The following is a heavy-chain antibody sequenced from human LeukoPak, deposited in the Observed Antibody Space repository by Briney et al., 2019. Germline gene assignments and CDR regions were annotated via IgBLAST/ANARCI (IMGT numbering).Heavy chain of an antibody. CDR2: ISSGGDYI. J-gene: IGHJ4*02. CDR1: EFTFSSYS. Sequence: GGSLRLSCAASEFTFSSYSMNWVRQAPGKGLEWFSVISSGGDYIYYADSVKGRFTISRDNAKNSLYLQMNSLRAEDTAIYYCASMANDYVWGSYRLLGYYFDYWGQGTLVTVSS. D-gene: IGHD3-16*02. V-gene: IGHV3-21*01. CDR3: ASMANDYVWGSYRLLGYYFDY.